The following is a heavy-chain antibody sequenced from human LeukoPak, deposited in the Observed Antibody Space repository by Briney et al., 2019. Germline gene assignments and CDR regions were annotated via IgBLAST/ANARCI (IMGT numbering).Heavy chain of an antibody. CDR2: INPSGGST. D-gene: IGHD6-13*01. J-gene: IGHJ5*02. V-gene: IGHV1-46*01. Sequence: ASVKVSCKASGDTFTSYYMHWGRQAPGQGLEWMGIINPSGGSTSYAQKFQGRVTMTMDTSTSTVYMELSSLRSEDTAVYYCARDRRSSSWKIQNWFDPWGQGTLVTVSS. CDR1: GDTFTSYY. CDR3: ARDRRSSSWKIQNWFDP.